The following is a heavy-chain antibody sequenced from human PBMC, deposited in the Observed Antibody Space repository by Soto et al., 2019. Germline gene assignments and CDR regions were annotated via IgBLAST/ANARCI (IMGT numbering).Heavy chain of an antibody. Sequence: QVQLVESGGGVVQPGRSLRLSCAASGFTFSSYGMLWVRQAPGKGLEWVAIIWYDGGNKYYADSVKGRFTISRDDSKNTLYLQMDSLRAEDTAVYYCGRSGGNFGFDYWGQGTLVTVSS. CDR2: IWYDGGNK. V-gene: IGHV3-33*01. D-gene: IGHD2-21*02. CDR1: GFTFSSYG. J-gene: IGHJ4*02. CDR3: GRSGGNFGFDY.